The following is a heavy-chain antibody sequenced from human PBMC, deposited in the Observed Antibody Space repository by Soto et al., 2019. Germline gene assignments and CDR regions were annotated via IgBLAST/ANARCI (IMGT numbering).Heavy chain of an antibody. CDR3: ATPTKITIFGVVISDGFDI. J-gene: IGHJ3*02. Sequence: QVQLVQSGAEVKKPGASVKVSCKVSGYTLTEISMHWVRQAPGKGLEWMGGFDLEDGEITYAQKIQGRVTMTEDTSTDTAYMELRSLRSEDTAVYYCATPTKITIFGVVISDGFDIWGQGTMVTVSS. V-gene: IGHV1-24*01. CDR2: FDLEDGEI. D-gene: IGHD3-3*01. CDR1: GYTLTEIS.